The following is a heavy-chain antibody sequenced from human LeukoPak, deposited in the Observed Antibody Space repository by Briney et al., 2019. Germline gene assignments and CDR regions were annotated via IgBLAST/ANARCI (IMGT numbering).Heavy chain of an antibody. Sequence: ASVKVSCKASGYTFTGYYVHWVRQAPGQGLEWMGWINPNTGGTNYAQKFQGRVTMTKDTSTNAAYIELNKLTSDDTAVYYCARPRTFWLDAFDIWGLGTVVTVSS. V-gene: IGHV1-2*02. CDR2: INPNTGGT. CDR1: GYTFTGYY. CDR3: ARPRTFWLDAFDI. D-gene: IGHD3-3*01. J-gene: IGHJ3*02.